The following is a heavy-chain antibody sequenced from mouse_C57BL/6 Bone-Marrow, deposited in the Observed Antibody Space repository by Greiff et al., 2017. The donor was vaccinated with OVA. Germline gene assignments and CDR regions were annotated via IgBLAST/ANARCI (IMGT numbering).Heavy chain of an antibody. CDR3: ARPYYGSSAWYFDV. J-gene: IGHJ1*03. CDR2: IHPNSGST. D-gene: IGHD1-1*01. CDR1: GYTFTSYW. V-gene: IGHV1-64*01. Sequence: QVQLQQPGAELVKPGASVKLSCKASGYTFTSYWMHWVKQRPGQGLEWIGMIHPNSGSTNYNEKFKSKATLTVDNSSSTAYMQLSSLTSEDSAVYYCARPYYGSSAWYFDVWGTGTTVTVSS.